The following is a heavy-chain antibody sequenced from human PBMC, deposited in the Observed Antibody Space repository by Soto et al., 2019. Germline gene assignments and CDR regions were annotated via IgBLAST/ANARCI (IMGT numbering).Heavy chain of an antibody. J-gene: IGHJ6*02. Sequence: EVQLVESGGGLVQPGGSLRLSCAASGFTFSSYWMHWVRQAPGEGLVWVSRINSDGSNTTYADSVKGRFTTSRDNAKNTLFLQMKSLRGEDTAVYYCARHVAVATISWGTYGMDVWGQGTTVTVSS. CDR2: INSDGSNT. V-gene: IGHV3-74*01. D-gene: IGHD5-12*01. CDR1: GFTFSSYW. CDR3: ARHVAVATISWGTYGMDV.